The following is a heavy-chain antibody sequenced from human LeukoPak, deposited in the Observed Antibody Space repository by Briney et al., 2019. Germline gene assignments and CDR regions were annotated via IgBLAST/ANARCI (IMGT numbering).Heavy chain of an antibody. CDR1: GFSFSSYC. V-gene: IGHV3-23*01. CDR3: AKVGYSSSWYSTEDY. Sequence: GGSLRLSCAASGFSFSSYCMSWVRQAPGKGMEWVSAIRGSGGSTYYADSVKGRFTISRDNSKNTLYLQKKSLRAEDTAVYYCAKVGYSSSWYSTEDYWGQGTLVTVSS. J-gene: IGHJ4*02. CDR2: IRGSGGST. D-gene: IGHD6-13*01.